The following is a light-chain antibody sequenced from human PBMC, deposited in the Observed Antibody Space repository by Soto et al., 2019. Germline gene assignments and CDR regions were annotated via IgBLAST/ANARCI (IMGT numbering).Light chain of an antibody. Sequence: IQLTQSPSSLSASVGDRVTITCRASQGISSYLAWYQQKPGKAPKLMIYAASTLQSGVPSRFSGSGSGTDFTLTISSLQPEDVATYYCLQDHDDSWTFGQGTKVDIK. CDR1: QGISSY. J-gene: IGKJ1*01. CDR2: AAS. CDR3: LQDHDDSWT. V-gene: IGKV1-9*01.